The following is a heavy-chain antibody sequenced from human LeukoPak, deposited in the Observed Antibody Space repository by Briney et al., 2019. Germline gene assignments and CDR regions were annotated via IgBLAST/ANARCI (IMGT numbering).Heavy chain of an antibody. Sequence: TGGSLRLSCAASGFTFSDWYMTWIRQALGKGLEWLSYISCSGDTIHYADSVRGRFTVSRDNTKNSLYLHMNSLRAEDTAVYYCAKLLGFCGGDCYPAFDIWGQGTMVTVSS. CDR3: AKLLGFCGGDCYPAFDI. CDR2: ISCSGDTI. D-gene: IGHD2-21*01. V-gene: IGHV3-11*01. CDR1: GFTFSDWY. J-gene: IGHJ3*02.